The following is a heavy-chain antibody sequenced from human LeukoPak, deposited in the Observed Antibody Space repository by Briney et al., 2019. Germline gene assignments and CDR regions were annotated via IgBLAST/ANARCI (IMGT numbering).Heavy chain of an antibody. CDR1: GFTFDDYA. J-gene: IGHJ4*02. CDR2: ISWNSGSI. Sequence: TGRSLRLSCAASGFTFDDYAMRWVWQAPGKGLEWVSGISWNSGSIGYADSVKGRFTISRDNAKNSLYLQMNSLRAEDTAVYYCAKAGVGATWAFDYWGQGTLVTVSS. CDR3: AKAGVGATWAFDY. V-gene: IGHV3-9*01. D-gene: IGHD1-26*01.